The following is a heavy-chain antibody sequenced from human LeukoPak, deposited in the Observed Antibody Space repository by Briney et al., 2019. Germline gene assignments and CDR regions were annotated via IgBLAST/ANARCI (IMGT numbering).Heavy chain of an antibody. D-gene: IGHD2-15*01. Sequence: GGSLRLSCVASGFTLSGNAMSWVRQAPGRGLEWVSGVGSDDRAHYEDSVRGRLTISRDNSMNTVSLDMSRLRVEDTAVYYCAKDLSWWAAADHWGQGALVTVAS. CDR2: VGSDDRA. CDR3: AKDLSWWAAADH. J-gene: IGHJ1*01. V-gene: IGHV3-23*01. CDR1: GFTLSGNA.